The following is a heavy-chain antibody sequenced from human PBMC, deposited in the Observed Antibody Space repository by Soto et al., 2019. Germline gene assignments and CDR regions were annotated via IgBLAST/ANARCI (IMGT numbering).Heavy chain of an antibody. Sequence: SWIRQAPGKGLEWVSYISSSGSTIYYADSVKGRFTISRDNAKNSLYLQMNSLRAEDTAVYYCARGIVLMVYAINGDYWGQGTLVTVSS. D-gene: IGHD2-8*01. V-gene: IGHV3-11*01. CDR2: ISSSGSTI. CDR3: ARGIVLMVYAINGDY. J-gene: IGHJ4*02.